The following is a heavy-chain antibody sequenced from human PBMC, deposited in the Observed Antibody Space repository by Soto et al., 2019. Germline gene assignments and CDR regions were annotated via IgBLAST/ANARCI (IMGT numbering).Heavy chain of an antibody. CDR3: ARHQRDAYGSGSYPPLDY. V-gene: IGHV5-51*01. D-gene: IGHD3-10*01. CDR2: IYPGDSDT. J-gene: IGHJ4*02. Sequence: GESLKISCKGSGYYFTNYWIGWVRQMPGKGLEWMGIIYPGDSDTRYSPSFQGQVTISADKSISTAYLQWSSLKASDTAMYYCARHQRDAYGSGSYPPLDYWGQGTLVTVSS. CDR1: GYYFTNYW.